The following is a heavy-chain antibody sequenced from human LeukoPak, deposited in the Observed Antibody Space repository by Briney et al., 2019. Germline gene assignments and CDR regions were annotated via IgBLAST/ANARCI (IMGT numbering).Heavy chain of an antibody. CDR2: ISAYNGNT. D-gene: IGHD4-11*01. Sequence: ASVKVSCKASGYTFTSYGISWVRQAPGQGLEWMGWISAYNGNTNYAQKLQGRVTMTTDTSTSTAYMELRSLRSDDTAVYYCARDPPHDYSNYSVDYYYYMDVWGKGTTLTVSS. CDR1: GYTFTSYG. J-gene: IGHJ6*03. V-gene: IGHV1-18*01. CDR3: ARDPPHDYSNYSVDYYYYMDV.